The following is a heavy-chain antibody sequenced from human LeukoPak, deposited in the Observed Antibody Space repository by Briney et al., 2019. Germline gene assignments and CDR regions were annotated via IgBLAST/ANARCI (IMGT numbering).Heavy chain of an antibody. CDR3: ARADNGAFDY. Sequence: GGSLRLSCAASGFTFSSYAMTWVRLAPGKGLEWVSTITGGATSTYYADSVRGRFATSRDNSKDTLYVQMNSLRAEDTAIYYCARADNGAFDYWGQGTVVTVSS. V-gene: IGHV3-23*01. J-gene: IGHJ4*02. CDR2: ITGGATST. D-gene: IGHD1-26*01. CDR1: GFTFSSYA.